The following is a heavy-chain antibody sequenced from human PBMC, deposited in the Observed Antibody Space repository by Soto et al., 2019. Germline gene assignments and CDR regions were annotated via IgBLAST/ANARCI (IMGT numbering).Heavy chain of an antibody. D-gene: IGHD4-17*01. J-gene: IGHJ4*02. CDR2: IKSKTDGGTT. Sequence: GGSLRLSCAASGFTFSNAWMSWVRQAPGKGLEWVGRIKSKTDGGTTDYAAPVKGRFTISRDDSKNTLYLQMNSLKTEDTAVYYCTTEPMTTVTREVWDYWGQGTLVTVSS. CDR3: TTEPMTTVTREVWDY. CDR1: GFTFSNAW. V-gene: IGHV3-15*01.